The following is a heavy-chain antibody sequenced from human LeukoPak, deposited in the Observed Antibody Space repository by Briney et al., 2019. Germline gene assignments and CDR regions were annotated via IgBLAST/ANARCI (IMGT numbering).Heavy chain of an antibody. D-gene: IGHD5-18*01. Sequence: ASVKVSCKASGYTFTAYYMYWVRQAPGQGLECMGRINPNSGGTNYAQKFQGRVTMTRDTSISTAYMELSRLRSDDAAVYYCATSSEGGYSYGSDIDYWGQGTLVTVSS. J-gene: IGHJ4*02. CDR3: ATSSEGGYSYGSDIDY. CDR1: GYTFTAYY. CDR2: INPNSGGT. V-gene: IGHV1-2*06.